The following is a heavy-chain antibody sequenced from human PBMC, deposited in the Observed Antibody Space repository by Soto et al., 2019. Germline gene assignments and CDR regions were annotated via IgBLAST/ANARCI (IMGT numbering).Heavy chain of an antibody. CDR2: ISYDGSNK. J-gene: IGHJ4*02. D-gene: IGHD6-19*01. CDR3: ARGPGPSSGWYNDY. CDR1: GFTFSSYA. Sequence: QVQLVESGGGVVQPGRSLRLSCAASGFTFSSYAMHWVRQAPGKGLEWVAVISYDGSNKYYADSVKGRFTISRDNSKNTLYLQMNSLRAEDTAVYYCARGPGPSSGWYNDYWGQGTLVTVSS. V-gene: IGHV3-30-3*01.